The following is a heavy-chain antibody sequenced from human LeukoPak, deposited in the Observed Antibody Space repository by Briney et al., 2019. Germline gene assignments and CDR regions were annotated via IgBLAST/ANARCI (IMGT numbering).Heavy chain of an antibody. CDR1: GGSISSYY. Sequence: PSETLSLTCTVSGGSISSYYWSWIRQPAGKGLEWIGRIYTSGSTNYNPPLKSRVTMSVDTSKNQFSLKLSSVTAADTAVYYCARLSDYDVNNWFDPWGQGTLVTVSS. V-gene: IGHV4-4*07. J-gene: IGHJ5*02. CDR2: IYTSGST. D-gene: IGHD4-17*01. CDR3: ARLSDYDVNNWFDP.